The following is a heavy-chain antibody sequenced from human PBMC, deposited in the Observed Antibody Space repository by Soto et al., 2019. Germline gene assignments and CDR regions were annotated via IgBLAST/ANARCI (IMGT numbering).Heavy chain of an antibody. V-gene: IGHV1-8*01. CDR2: MNPNSGNT. D-gene: IGHD4-17*01. Sequence: QVQLVQSGAEVKKPGASVKVSCKASGYTFTSHDIYWVRQATGQGLEWMGWMNPNSGNTGYAQKFRGRVTMTRNTSISTAYMELSSLRSEDTAVYYCARWDYGDYARFDYWGQGTLVTVSS. CDR1: GYTFTSHD. CDR3: ARWDYGDYARFDY. J-gene: IGHJ4*02.